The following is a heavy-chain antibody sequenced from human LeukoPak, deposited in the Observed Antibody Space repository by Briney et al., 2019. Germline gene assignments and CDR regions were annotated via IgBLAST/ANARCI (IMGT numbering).Heavy chain of an antibody. CDR2: SHYTGSA. CDR3: AGTREGDIAASYAFHI. CDR1: GGSMRSDY. V-gene: IGHV4-59*08. Sequence: SETLSPTCTVSGGSMRSDYWSWIRQPPGKGLEWIGYSHYTGSANYDPSLESRVTISVDTSKNQLSLRLSSVTAADTAVYYCAGTREGDIAASYAFHIWGQGTMVTVSS. J-gene: IGHJ3*02. D-gene: IGHD6-13*01.